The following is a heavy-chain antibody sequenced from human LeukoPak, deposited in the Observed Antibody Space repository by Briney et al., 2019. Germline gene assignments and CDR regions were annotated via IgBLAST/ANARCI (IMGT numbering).Heavy chain of an antibody. Sequence: SETLSLTCTVSSGSISSYYWSWIRQPAGKGLEWIGRIYTSGSTNYNPSLKSRVTMSVDTSKNQFSLKLSSVTAADTAVYYCARVVTTVTPVSYYYYYMDVWGKGTTVTVSS. CDR2: IYTSGST. J-gene: IGHJ6*03. V-gene: IGHV4-4*07. D-gene: IGHD4-11*01. CDR1: SGSISSYY. CDR3: ARVVTTVTPVSYYYYYMDV.